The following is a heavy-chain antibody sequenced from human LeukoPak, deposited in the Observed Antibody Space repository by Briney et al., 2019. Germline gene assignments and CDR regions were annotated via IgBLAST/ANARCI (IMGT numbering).Heavy chain of an antibody. CDR2: IYSGGST. CDR1: GFSVRGNY. CDR3: ARDSGSYRNFDY. J-gene: IGHJ4*02. Sequence: GGSLRLSCAASGFSVRGNYMSWVRQAPGKGLEWVSVIYSGGSTDYADSVKGRFTISRDNSKNTLYLQMNSLRAEDTAVYYCARDSGSYRNFDYWGQGTLVTVSS. V-gene: IGHV3-53*01. D-gene: IGHD1-26*01.